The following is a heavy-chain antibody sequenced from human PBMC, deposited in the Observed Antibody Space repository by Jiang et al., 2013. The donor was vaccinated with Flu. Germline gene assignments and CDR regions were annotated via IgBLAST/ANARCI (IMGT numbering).Heavy chain of an antibody. D-gene: IGHD2/OR15-2a*01. Sequence: ETLSLTCTVSGGSISSSSYYWGWIRQPPGKGLEWIGSIYYSGSTYYNPSLKSRVTISVDTSKNQFSLKLSSVTAADTAVYYCAGLLGFDYWGQGTLITVSS. V-gene: IGHV4-39*07. J-gene: IGHJ4*02. CDR2: IYYSGST. CDR3: AGLLGFDY. CDR1: GGSISSSSYY.